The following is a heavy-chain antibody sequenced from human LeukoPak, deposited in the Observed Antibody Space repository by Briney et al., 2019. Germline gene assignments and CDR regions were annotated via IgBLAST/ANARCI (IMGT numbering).Heavy chain of an antibody. Sequence: GGSLRLSCAGSGFTFSGHAMSWVRQAPGKGLEGVSAVGGSGGSPYYADSVKGRFIISRDNSKNTLYLQMNRLRADDTAVYYCAKDFAPSVTAGHHYWGQGTLVTVSS. J-gene: IGHJ4*02. V-gene: IGHV3-23*01. CDR2: VGGSGGSP. CDR3: AKDFAPSVTAGHHY. CDR1: GFTFSGHA. D-gene: IGHD2-21*02.